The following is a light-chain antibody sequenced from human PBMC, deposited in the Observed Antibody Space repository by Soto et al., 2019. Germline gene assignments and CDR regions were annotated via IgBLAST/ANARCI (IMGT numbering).Light chain of an antibody. J-gene: IGKJ4*01. V-gene: IGKV3-11*01. CDR2: DTS. CDR1: QSVSSS. CDR3: QHRANWPLT. Sequence: EIVMTRSPATLSVSPGERATLSCRASQSVSSSVAWYQQKPGQAPRLLIYDTSHRATGIPARFSGSGSGTDFTLTISSLEPEDFALYYCQHRANWPLTFGGGTKVDIK.